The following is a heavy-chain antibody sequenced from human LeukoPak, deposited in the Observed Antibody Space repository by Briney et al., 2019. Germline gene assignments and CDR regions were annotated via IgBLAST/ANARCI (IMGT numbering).Heavy chain of an antibody. CDR1: GGTFSSYA. CDR3: ASREDKLTGDSQRPRNDAFDI. V-gene: IGHV1-18*01. CDR2: ISAYNGNT. J-gene: IGHJ3*02. D-gene: IGHD7-27*01. Sequence: ASVKVSCKASGGTFSSYAISWVRQAPGQGLEWMGWISAYNGNTNYAQKLQGRVTMTTDTSTSTAYMELRSLRSDDTAVYYCASREDKLTGDSQRPRNDAFDIWGQGTMVTVSS.